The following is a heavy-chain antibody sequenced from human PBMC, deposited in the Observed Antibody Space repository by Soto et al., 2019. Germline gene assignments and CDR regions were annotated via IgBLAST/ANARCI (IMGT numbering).Heavy chain of an antibody. CDR3: ARRAIQGPIDY. Sequence: QVQLQESGPGLVKPSDTLSLTCAVSGYSISSSNWWGWIRQPPGKGLEWIGYIYYSGTTYYNPSLKSRVTMSVDTSKTQFSLKLTYVTAVDTAVYYCARRAIQGPIDYWGQGTLVTGSS. J-gene: IGHJ4*02. V-gene: IGHV4-28*01. CDR1: GYSISSSNW. CDR2: IYYSGTT.